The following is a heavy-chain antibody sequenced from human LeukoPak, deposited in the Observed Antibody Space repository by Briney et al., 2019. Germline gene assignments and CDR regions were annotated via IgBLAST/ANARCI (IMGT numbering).Heavy chain of an antibody. J-gene: IGHJ4*02. CDR1: GFTFSSYW. V-gene: IGHV3-7*01. D-gene: IGHD5-24*01. Sequence: GGSLRLSCAASGFTFSSYWMSWVRQAPRKGLEWVANIKQDGSEKYYVDSVKGRFSISRDNAKNSVYLQMNSLRAEDTAVYYCARPRWLQFGPHDSWGQGTLVTVSS. CDR3: ARPRWLQFGPHDS. CDR2: IKQDGSEK.